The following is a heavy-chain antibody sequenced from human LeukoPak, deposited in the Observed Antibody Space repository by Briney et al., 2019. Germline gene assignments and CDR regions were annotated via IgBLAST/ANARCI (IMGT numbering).Heavy chain of an antibody. CDR1: GFTFGDYG. Sequence: GGSLRLSCTASGFTFGDYGMSWVRQAPGKGLEWVGFIRSIAYGGTTEYAASVKGRFTISGDDSKSIAYLQMNSLKTEDTAVYYCTREEDFANWFDPWGQGTLVTVSS. CDR2: IRSIAYGGTT. CDR3: TREEDFANWFDP. J-gene: IGHJ5*02. V-gene: IGHV3-49*04.